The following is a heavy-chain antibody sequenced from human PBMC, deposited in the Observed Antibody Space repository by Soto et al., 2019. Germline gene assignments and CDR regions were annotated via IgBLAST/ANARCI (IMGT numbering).Heavy chain of an antibody. CDR3: ARAGLTIFGVVVDYSGMDV. CDR2: ISTRGSTK. J-gene: IGHJ6*02. Sequence: GGSLRLSCAASGFTFSSYEMNWVRQAPGKGLEWVSYISTRGSTKYYADSVKGRFTISRDDAKNSLYLQMNSLRVEDTAVYYCARAGLTIFGVVVDYSGMDVWGQGTTVTVSS. D-gene: IGHD3-3*01. CDR1: GFTFSSYE. V-gene: IGHV3-48*03.